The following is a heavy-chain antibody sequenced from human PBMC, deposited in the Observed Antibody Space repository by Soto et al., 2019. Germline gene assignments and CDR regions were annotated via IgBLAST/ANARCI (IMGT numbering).Heavy chain of an antibody. J-gene: IGHJ4*02. Sequence: SETLSLTCAVYGGSFSGHYCSWIRQPPGKGLEWIGYIYYSGSTNYNPSLKSRVTISVDTSRNQFSLKLSSVTAADTAVYYCARAGRGGFRYYFDYWGQGTLVTVSS. CDR3: ARAGRGGFRYYFDY. CDR1: GGSFSGHY. V-gene: IGHV4-59*11. D-gene: IGHD3-10*01. CDR2: IYYSGST.